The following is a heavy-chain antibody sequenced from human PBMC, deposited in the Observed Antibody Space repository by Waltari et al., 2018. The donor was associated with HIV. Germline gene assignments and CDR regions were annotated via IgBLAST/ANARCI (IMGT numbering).Heavy chain of an antibody. V-gene: IGHV4-34*01. D-gene: IGHD3-10*01. Sequence: QVQLQQWGAGLLKPSETLSLTCAVYGGSFSGYYWSWIRPPPGKGLEWIGEINHSGSTNYNPSLKSRVTISVDTSKNQFSLKLSSVTAADTAVYYCARTYYYGSGSSHDYWCQVTLVTVSS. J-gene: IGHJ4*02. CDR2: INHSGST. CDR1: GGSFSGYY. CDR3: ARTYYYGSGSSHDY.